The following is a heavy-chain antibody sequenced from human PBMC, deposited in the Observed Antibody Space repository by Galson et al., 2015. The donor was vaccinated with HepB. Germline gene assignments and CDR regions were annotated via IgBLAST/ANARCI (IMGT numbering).Heavy chain of an antibody. D-gene: IGHD6-13*01. Sequence: SLRLSCAASGFTFSSYAMHWVRQAPGKGLEWVAVISYDGSNKYYADSVKGRFTISRDNSKNTLYLQMNSLRAEDTAVYYCARELLAAAGQFFLLYYYGMDVWGQGTTVTVSS. J-gene: IGHJ6*02. CDR2: ISYDGSNK. CDR3: ARELLAAAGQFFLLYYYGMDV. CDR1: GFTFSSYA. V-gene: IGHV3-30*04.